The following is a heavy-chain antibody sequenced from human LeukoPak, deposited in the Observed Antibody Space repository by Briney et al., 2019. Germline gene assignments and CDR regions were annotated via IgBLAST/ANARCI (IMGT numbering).Heavy chain of an antibody. V-gene: IGHV3-43D*03. CDR2: ISWDGGST. CDR1: GFTFDDYA. CDR3: AKDTGGPPGGPTGRIAGLSDY. D-gene: IGHD1-26*01. J-gene: IGHJ4*02. Sequence: GGSLRLSCAASGFTFDDYAMHWVRQAPGKGLEWVSLISWDGGSTYYADSVKGRFTISRDNSKNSLYLQMNSLRAEDTALYYCAKDTGGPPGGPTGRIAGLSDYWGQGTLVTVSS.